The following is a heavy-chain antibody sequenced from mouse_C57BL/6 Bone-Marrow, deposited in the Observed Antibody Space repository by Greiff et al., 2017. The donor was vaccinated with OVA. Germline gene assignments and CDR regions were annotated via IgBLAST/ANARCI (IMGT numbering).Heavy chain of an antibody. D-gene: IGHD2-4*01. Sequence: QVQLKESGAELARPGASVKLSCKASGYTFTSYGISWVKQRTGQGLEWIGEIYPRSGNTYYNEKFKGEATLTADKSSSTAYMELRSLTSEDSAVYFCARGGYGIYYDYYYAMDYWGQGTSVTVSS. CDR3: ARGGYGIYYDYYYAMDY. J-gene: IGHJ4*01. CDR1: GYTFTSYG. CDR2: IYPRSGNT. V-gene: IGHV1-81*01.